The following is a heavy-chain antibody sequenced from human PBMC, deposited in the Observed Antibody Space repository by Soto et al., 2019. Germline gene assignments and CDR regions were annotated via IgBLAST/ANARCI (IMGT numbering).Heavy chain of an antibody. D-gene: IGHD1-7*01. CDR3: ARVDFGGNSYYFDY. J-gene: IGHJ4*02. CDR2: VWFDGSIQ. V-gene: IGHV3-33*01. CDR1: GFTFSDYG. Sequence: PGGSLRLSCVASGFTFSDYGIHWVRQAPDKGLEWVAVVWFDGSIQYYGNSAKGRFTISRDNSNNTVDLQMNNLRAEDTAVYYCARVDFGGNSYYFDYWGQGTPGT.